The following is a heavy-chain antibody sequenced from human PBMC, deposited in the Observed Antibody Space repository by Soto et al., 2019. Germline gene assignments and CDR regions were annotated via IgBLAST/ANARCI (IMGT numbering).Heavy chain of an antibody. Sequence: GSLRLSCAASGFTFSSYGMHWVRQAPGKGLEWVAVISYDGSNKYYADSVKGRFTISRDNSKNTLYLQMNSLRAEDTAVYYCAKDRNIVVVVAVPYGMDVWGQGTTVTVSS. J-gene: IGHJ6*02. CDR2: ISYDGSNK. D-gene: IGHD2-15*01. CDR1: GFTFSSYG. CDR3: AKDRNIVVVVAVPYGMDV. V-gene: IGHV3-30*18.